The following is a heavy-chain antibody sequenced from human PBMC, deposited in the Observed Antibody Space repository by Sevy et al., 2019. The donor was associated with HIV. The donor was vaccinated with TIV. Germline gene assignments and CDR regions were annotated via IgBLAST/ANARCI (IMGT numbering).Heavy chain of an antibody. CDR3: ARTIAAAETFDY. Sequence: GGSLRLSCVDSGFTFHSHAMHWVRQAPGKGLEWVSYISSSSDIIYYADSVKGRFTISRDNARNSLYLQMNSLRDEDTAVYYCARTIAAAETFDYWGQGALVTVSS. CDR2: ISSSSDII. J-gene: IGHJ4*02. V-gene: IGHV3-48*02. D-gene: IGHD6-25*01. CDR1: GFTFHSHA.